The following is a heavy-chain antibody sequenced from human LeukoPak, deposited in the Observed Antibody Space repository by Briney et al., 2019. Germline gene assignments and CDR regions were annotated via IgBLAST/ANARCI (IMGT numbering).Heavy chain of an antibody. D-gene: IGHD5-24*01. J-gene: IGHJ4*02. CDR2: IIPIFGTA. V-gene: IGHV1-69*05. CDR1: GGTFSSYA. CDR3: ARVATITDLYFDY. Sequence: ASVKVSCKASGGTFSSYAISWVRQAPGQGLEWMGGIIPIFGTANYAQKFQGRVTIITDESTSTAYMELSSLRSEDTAVYYCARVATITDLYFDYWGQGTLVTVSS.